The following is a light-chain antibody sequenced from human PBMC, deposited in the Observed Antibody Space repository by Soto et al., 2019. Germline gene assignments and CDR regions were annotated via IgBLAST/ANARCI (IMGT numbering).Light chain of an antibody. CDR1: SSDVGGYNY. CDR2: EVT. Sequence: QSALTQPPSASGSPGQAVTISCTGTSSDVGGYNYVSWYQQHPGKAPKLIIYEVTVRPSGVPDRFSGSKSGNTASLTVSGLQAEDEADYYCTSYAGSNNFCVFGSGTKVTV. V-gene: IGLV2-8*01. J-gene: IGLJ1*01. CDR3: TSYAGSNNFCV.